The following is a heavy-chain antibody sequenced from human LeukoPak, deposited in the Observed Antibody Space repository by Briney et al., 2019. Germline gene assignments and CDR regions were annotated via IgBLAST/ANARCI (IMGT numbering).Heavy chain of an antibody. CDR2: ISAYNGNT. J-gene: IGHJ5*02. D-gene: IGHD2-2*01. Sequence: ASVKVSCKASGYTFTSYGISWVRQAPGQGLEWMGWISAYNGNTNYAQKLQGRVTMTTDTSTSTAYMELRSLRSDDTAVYYCARVPLPYCSSTSCYGGWFDPWGRGTLVTVSS. V-gene: IGHV1-18*01. CDR3: ARVPLPYCSSTSCYGGWFDP. CDR1: GYTFTSYG.